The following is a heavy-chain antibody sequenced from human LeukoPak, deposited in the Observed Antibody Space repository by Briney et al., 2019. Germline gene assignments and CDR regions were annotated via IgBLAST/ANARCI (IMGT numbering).Heavy chain of an antibody. D-gene: IGHD4-17*01. J-gene: IGHJ5*02. CDR2: INHSGST. CDR3: ASRPNYGDYVYRFDP. V-gene: IGHV4-34*01. CDR1: GGSFSGCY. Sequence: SETLSLTCAVYGGSFSGCYWSWIRQPPGKGLEWIGEINHSGSTNYNPSLKSRVTISVDTSKNQFSLKLSSVTAADTAVYYCASRPNYGDYVYRFDPWGQGTLVTVSS.